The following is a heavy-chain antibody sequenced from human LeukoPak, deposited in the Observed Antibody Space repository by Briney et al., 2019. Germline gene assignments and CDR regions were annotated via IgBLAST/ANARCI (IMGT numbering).Heavy chain of an antibody. Sequence: GGSLRLSCAASGFTVSSNYMSWVRQAPGKGLEWVSVIYSDGSTFHADSVKGRFTISRDNSKNTLYLQMNSLRAEDTAVYYCARENYYDGSGSPSASAPVDHWGQGTLVTVSS. CDR2: IYSDGST. D-gene: IGHD3-22*01. CDR1: GFTVSSNY. CDR3: ARENYYDGSGSPSASAPVDH. V-gene: IGHV3-53*01. J-gene: IGHJ4*02.